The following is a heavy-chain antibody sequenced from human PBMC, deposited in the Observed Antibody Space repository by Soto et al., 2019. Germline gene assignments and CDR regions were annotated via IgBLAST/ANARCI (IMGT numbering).Heavy chain of an antibody. CDR2: IKSDGGSA. J-gene: IGHJ3*02. Sequence: EVQLLESGGGLVQPGGSLRLSCVASGFTFTSYWMHWVRQAPGKGLVWVSAIKSDGGSATYADSVKGRFTISRDNTKNTLYLQMTSLRAEDTALYYCARDAGIAATYYCDAFDIWGQGTMVTVSS. CDR3: ARDAGIAATYYCDAFDI. V-gene: IGHV3-74*02. D-gene: IGHD6-13*01. CDR1: GFTFTSYW.